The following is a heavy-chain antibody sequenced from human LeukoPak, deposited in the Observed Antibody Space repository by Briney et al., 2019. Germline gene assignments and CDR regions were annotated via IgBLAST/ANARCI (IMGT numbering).Heavy chain of an antibody. J-gene: IGHJ4*02. CDR2: ISWNSGSI. CDR3: AKDRGSSSAFDY. V-gene: IGHV3-9*01. D-gene: IGHD6-6*01. CDR1: GFTFDDYA. Sequence: GGSLRLSCAASGFTFDDYAMHWVRQAPGKGLGWVSGISWNSGSIGYADSVKGRFTISRDNAKNSLYLQMNSLRAEDTALYYCAKDRGSSSAFDYWGQGTLVTVSS.